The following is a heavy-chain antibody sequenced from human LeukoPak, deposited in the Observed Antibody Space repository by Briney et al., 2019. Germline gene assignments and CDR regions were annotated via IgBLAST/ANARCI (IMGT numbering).Heavy chain of an antibody. D-gene: IGHD2-15*01. Sequence: ASVKVSCKASGYTFTTYYMHWVRQAPGQGLEWMGIINPSGGSTTYAQNFQGRVTITRDTSASTAYMELSSLRSEDTAVYYCARAAPESLPAERYFDYWGQGTLVTVSS. CDR2: INPSGGST. V-gene: IGHV1-46*01. CDR1: GYTFTTYY. CDR3: ARAAPESLPAERYFDY. J-gene: IGHJ4*02.